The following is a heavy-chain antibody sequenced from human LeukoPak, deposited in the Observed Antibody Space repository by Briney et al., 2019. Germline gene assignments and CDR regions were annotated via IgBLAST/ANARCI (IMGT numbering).Heavy chain of an antibody. Sequence: PGGSLRLSCAASGFTVSSNYMSWFRQAPEKGLEWVSVIYSGGSTYYADSVKGRFTISRDNSKNTLYLQMNSLRAEDTAVYYCARDRRGSSGRGPHSFDYWGQGTLVTVSS. J-gene: IGHJ4*02. V-gene: IGHV3-53*01. CDR2: IYSGGST. CDR3: ARDRRGSSGRGPHSFDY. D-gene: IGHD6-6*01. CDR1: GFTVSSNY.